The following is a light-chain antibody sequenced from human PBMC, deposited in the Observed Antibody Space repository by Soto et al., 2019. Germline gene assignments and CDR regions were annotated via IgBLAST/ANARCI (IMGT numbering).Light chain of an antibody. CDR2: DAS. CDR1: QSVSSY. CDR3: QQRSNWTTLT. J-gene: IGKJ4*01. V-gene: IGKV3-11*01. Sequence: EIVLTQSPATLSLSPGERATLSCRASQSVSSYLAWYQQKPGQAPRLLIYDASNRATGITARFNGSGFGTDVTLTISSLEPDDFAVYYCQQRSNWTTLTFGGGTKMEIK.